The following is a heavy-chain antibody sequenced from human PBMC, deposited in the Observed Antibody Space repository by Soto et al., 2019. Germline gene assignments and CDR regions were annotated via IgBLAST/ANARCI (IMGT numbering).Heavy chain of an antibody. CDR1: GFTFSSYA. V-gene: IGHV3-23*01. J-gene: IGHJ4*02. CDR3: AKDRDSGYVFSPNY. D-gene: IGHD5-12*01. CDR2: ISGSGGST. Sequence: EVQLLESGGGLVQPGGSLRLSCAASGFTFSSYAMSWVRQAPGKGLEWVSAISGSGGSTYYADSVKGRFTISRDNSKNTLYLQMNSLRAEYTAVYYCAKDRDSGYVFSPNYWGQGTLVTVSS.